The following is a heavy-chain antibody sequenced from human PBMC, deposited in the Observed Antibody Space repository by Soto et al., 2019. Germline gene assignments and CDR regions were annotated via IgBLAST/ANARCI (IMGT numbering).Heavy chain of an antibody. CDR3: ARAGTEYYDFWSGYYPPTLNYYYYGMDV. CDR2: INHSGST. CDR1: GGSFSGYY. D-gene: IGHD3-3*01. Sequence: PSETLSLTCAVYGGSFSGYYWSWIRQPPGKGLEWIGEINHSGSTNYNPSLKSRVTISVDTSKNQFSLKLSSVTAADTAVYYCARAGTEYYDFWSGYYPPTLNYYYYGMDVWGQGTTVTVSS. V-gene: IGHV4-34*01. J-gene: IGHJ6*02.